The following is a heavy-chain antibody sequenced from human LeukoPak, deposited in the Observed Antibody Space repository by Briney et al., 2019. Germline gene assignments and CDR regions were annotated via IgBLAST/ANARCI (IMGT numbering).Heavy chain of an antibody. CDR3: ARAKMAPGHNYMDV. V-gene: IGHV1-69*05. Sequence: SVKVSCKASGYTFTSYGISWVRQAPGQGLEWMGGIIPIFGTANYAQKFQGRVTITTDESTSTAYMELSSLRSEDTAVYYCARAKMAPGHNYMDVWGKGTTVTVSS. J-gene: IGHJ6*03. CDR2: IIPIFGTA. CDR1: GYTFTSYG. D-gene: IGHD5-24*01.